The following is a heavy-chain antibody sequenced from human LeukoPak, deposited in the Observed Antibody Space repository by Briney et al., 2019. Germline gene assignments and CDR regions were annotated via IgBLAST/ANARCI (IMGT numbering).Heavy chain of an antibody. D-gene: IGHD3-22*01. V-gene: IGHV3-53*01. J-gene: IGHJ3*02. CDR2: TYTGGNS. CDR3: ARGGRGSAAVVAPGSFDI. CDR1: GFTVSSIH. Sequence: GGSLRLSCAASGFTVSSIHMVWVRQAPGKGLEWVSVTYTGGNSYYADSVKGRFIISRDISKNTLYLQMNSLRAEDSALYYCARGGRGSAAVVAPGSFDIWGQGTMVTVSS.